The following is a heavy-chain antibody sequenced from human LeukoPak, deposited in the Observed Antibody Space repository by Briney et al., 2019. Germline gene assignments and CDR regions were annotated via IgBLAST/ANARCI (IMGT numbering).Heavy chain of an antibody. D-gene: IGHD3-22*01. J-gene: IGHJ4*02. CDR2: ISWNSGSI. CDR1: GFTFSSYA. CDR3: AKDNWGQYYDSSATFDY. Sequence: GGSLRLSCPASGFTFSSYAMSWVRQAPGKGLEWVSVISWNSGSIGYADSVKGRFTISRDNAKNALYLQMNSLRAEDTALYYCAKDNWGQYYDSSATFDYWGQGTLVTVSS. V-gene: IGHV3-9*01.